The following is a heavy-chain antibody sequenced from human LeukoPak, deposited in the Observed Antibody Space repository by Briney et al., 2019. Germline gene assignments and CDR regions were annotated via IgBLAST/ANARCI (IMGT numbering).Heavy chain of an antibody. V-gene: IGHV4-34*01. J-gene: IGHJ6*02. CDR1: GFTFSSYA. CDR2: INHSGST. D-gene: IGHD1-26*01. Sequence: GSLRLSCAASGFTFSSYAMSWIRQPPGKGLEWIGEINHSGSTNYNPSLKSRVTISVDTSKNQFSLKLSSVTAADTAVYYCASVNIVGATKAYYYYGMDVWGQGTMVTVSS. CDR3: ASVNIVGATKAYYYYGMDV.